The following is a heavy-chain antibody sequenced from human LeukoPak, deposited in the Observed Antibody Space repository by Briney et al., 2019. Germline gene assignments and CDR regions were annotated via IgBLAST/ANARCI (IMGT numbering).Heavy chain of an antibody. CDR1: GFTFSSYW. Sequence: GGSLRLSCAASGFTFSSYWMSWVRQAPGKGLEGVGFIRSKAYGETADYAASVKGRFTISRDDSKAIAYLQMNSLKTEDTAVYHCTRDRGAYNLYDYWGQGTLVTVSS. J-gene: IGHJ4*02. CDR2: IRSKAYGETA. D-gene: IGHD1-1*01. V-gene: IGHV3-49*04. CDR3: TRDRGAYNLYDY.